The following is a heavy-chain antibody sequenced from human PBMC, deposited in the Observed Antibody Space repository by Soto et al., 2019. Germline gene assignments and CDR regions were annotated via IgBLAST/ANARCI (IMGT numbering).Heavy chain of an antibody. J-gene: IGHJ4*02. V-gene: IGHV4-30-4*01. Sequence: QVQLHESGPGLVRPSQTLSLTCNVSGGPISTADYYWSWIRQPPGKGLEWIGYIYYRGSTYYNPSLESRVAISIDTPKNQFSLNLTSVTAADTAVYFCVSDYDSGGYIGYWGQGTLVTVSS. CDR2: IYYRGST. CDR3: VSDYDSGGYIGY. D-gene: IGHD3-22*01. CDR1: GGPISTADYY.